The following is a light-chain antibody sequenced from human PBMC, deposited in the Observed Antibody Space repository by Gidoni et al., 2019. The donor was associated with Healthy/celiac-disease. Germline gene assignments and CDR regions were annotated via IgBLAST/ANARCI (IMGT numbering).Light chain of an antibody. Sequence: DIVITQSPDSLAVSLGERATVNCKYSQSVLYSSNIKNYLAWSQQEPGQPPKVLIYWASTRESGVTDRFSGSGFGTAFTRPNSSLQAEDVAVYYCHQHGTFGHGTKVEIK. CDR1: QSVLYSSNIKNY. V-gene: IGKV4-1*01. CDR2: WAS. J-gene: IGKJ1*01. CDR3: HQHGT.